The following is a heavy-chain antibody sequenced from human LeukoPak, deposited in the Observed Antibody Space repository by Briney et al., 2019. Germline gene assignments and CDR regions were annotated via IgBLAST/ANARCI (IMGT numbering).Heavy chain of an antibody. CDR1: GGTFSSYA. Sequence: SVKVSCKASGGTFSSYAISWVRQAPGQGLEWMGGIIPIFGTANYAQKFQGRATITADESTSTAYMELSSLRSEVTAVYYCARDSSGSDYNWFDPWGQGTLVTVSS. CDR3: ARDSSGSDYNWFDP. D-gene: IGHD3-22*01. CDR2: IIPIFGTA. J-gene: IGHJ5*02. V-gene: IGHV1-69*01.